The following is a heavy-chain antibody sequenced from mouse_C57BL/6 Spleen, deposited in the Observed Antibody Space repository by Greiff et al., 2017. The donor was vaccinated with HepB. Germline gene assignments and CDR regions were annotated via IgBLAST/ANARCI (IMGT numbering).Heavy chain of an antibody. CDR1: GYAFSSSW. CDR3: AREEAGKAMDY. V-gene: IGHV1-82*01. J-gene: IGHJ4*01. D-gene: IGHD4-1*01. CDR2: IYPGDGDT. Sequence: QVQLQQSGPELVKPGASVKISCKASGYAFSSSWMNWVKQRPGKGLEWIGRIYPGDGDTNYNGKFKGKATLTADKSSSTAYMQLSSLTSEDSAVYFGAREEAGKAMDYWGQRTSVTVSS.